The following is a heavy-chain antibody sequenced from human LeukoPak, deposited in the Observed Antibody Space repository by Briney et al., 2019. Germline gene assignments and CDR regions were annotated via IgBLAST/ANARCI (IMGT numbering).Heavy chain of an antibody. J-gene: IGHJ4*02. Sequence: PSETLSLTCTVSGGSISSYYWSRIRQPPGKGLEWIGYFHYSGSTNYNPSLKSRVTISVDTSKNQFSLKLSSVTAAGTAVYYCARLGDSSSRLYYFDYWGQGTLVTVSS. CDR3: ARLGDSSSRLYYFDY. D-gene: IGHD6-6*01. V-gene: IGHV4-59*08. CDR1: GGSISSYY. CDR2: FHYSGST.